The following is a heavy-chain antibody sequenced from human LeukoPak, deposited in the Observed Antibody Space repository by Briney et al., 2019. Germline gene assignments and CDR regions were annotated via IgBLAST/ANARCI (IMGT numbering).Heavy chain of an antibody. Sequence: PSETLSLTCTVSGGSISSSSYYWGWIRQPPGKGLEWIGSIYYSGSTYYNPSLKSRVTISVDTSKNQFSLKLSSVTAADTAVYYCARAVAPRPTPGWFDPWGQGTLVTVSS. V-gene: IGHV4-39*07. CDR2: IYYSGST. J-gene: IGHJ5*02. CDR1: GGSISSSSYY. D-gene: IGHD6-19*01. CDR3: ARAVAPRPTPGWFDP.